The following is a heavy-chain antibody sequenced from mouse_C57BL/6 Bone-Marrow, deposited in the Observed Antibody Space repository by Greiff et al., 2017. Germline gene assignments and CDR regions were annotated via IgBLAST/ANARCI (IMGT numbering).Heavy chain of an antibody. CDR1: GYTFTSYW. J-gene: IGHJ4*01. Sequence: QVQLQQPGAELVKPGASVKMSCKASGYTFTSYWITWVKQRPGQGLEWIGDIYPGSGSTNYNEKFKSKATLTVDTSYSTAYMQLNSLTSEDSAVYYCARIPSYYAMDYWGQGTSVTVSS. CDR3: ARIPSYYAMDY. CDR2: IYPGSGST. V-gene: IGHV1-55*01. D-gene: IGHD5-1-1*01.